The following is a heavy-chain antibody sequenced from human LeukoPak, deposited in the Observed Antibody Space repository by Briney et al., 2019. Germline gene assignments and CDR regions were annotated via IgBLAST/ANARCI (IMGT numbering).Heavy chain of an antibody. CDR3: ASPVLPAALRGFDY. CDR1: GFTFSTYS. CDR2: ISSSSSTI. V-gene: IGHV3-48*04. Sequence: GGSLRLSCAASGFTFSTYSMNWVRQAPGKGLEWASYISSSSSTIYYADSVKGRFTISRDNAKNSLYLQMNSLRAEDTAVYYCASPVLPAALRGFDYWGQGTLVTVSS. J-gene: IGHJ4*02. D-gene: IGHD2-2*01.